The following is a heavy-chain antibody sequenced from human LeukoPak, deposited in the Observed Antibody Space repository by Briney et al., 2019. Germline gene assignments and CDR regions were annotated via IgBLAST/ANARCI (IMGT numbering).Heavy chain of an antibody. D-gene: IGHD2-2*01. CDR3: AKDPEDIVVVPAAPDY. V-gene: IGHV3-33*06. CDR2: IWYDGSNK. Sequence: GRSLRLSCAASGITFRNYGMHWVRQAPGKGLEWVAVIWYDGSNKDYADSVKGRFTISRDNSKNTLYLQMNSLGAEDTAVYYCAKDPEDIVVVPAAPDYWGQGTLVTVSS. CDR1: GITFRNYG. J-gene: IGHJ4*02.